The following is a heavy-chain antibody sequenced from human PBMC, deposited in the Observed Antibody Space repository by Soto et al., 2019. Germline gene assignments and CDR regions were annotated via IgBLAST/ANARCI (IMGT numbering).Heavy chain of an antibody. J-gene: IGHJ4*02. Sequence: KTSETLSLTCTVSGYSISSGSYWGWIRQPPGKGPEWIASMYHGGTTFYNPSLKSRVTISVDTSKNQFSLKLSSVTAADTAVYYCARARYDSSGYYYFEYWGQGTLVTVSS. D-gene: IGHD3-22*01. CDR2: MYHGGTT. CDR3: ARARYDSSGYYYFEY. CDR1: GYSISSGSY. V-gene: IGHV4-38-2*02.